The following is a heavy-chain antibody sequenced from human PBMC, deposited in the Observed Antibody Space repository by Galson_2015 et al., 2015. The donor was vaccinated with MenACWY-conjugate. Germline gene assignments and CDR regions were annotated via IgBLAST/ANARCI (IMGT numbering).Heavy chain of an antibody. Sequence: SLRLSCAASGFTFSRYWLSWVRQAQGKGLEWVANIKQDGSEKYYVASVKGRFTISRDNAKNSLYLQMNSLRADDTAVYYCAREXVXCTGGRCSSYFDYWGQGTLVTVPS. CDR3: AREXVXCTGGRCSSYFDY. CDR2: IKQDGSEK. D-gene: IGHD2-15*01. V-gene: IGHV3-7*03. CDR1: GFTFSRYW. J-gene: IGHJ4*02.